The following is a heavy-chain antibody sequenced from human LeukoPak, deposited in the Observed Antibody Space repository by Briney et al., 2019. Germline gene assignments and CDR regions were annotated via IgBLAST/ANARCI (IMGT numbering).Heavy chain of an antibody. CDR1: GFTFSSYA. V-gene: IGHV3-23*01. CDR2: ISGSGGNT. Sequence: GGSLRLSCAASGFTFSSYAMSWVRQAPGKGLEWVSTISGSGGNTYYADSVKGRSTISRDNSKNTLYLQMSSLRAEDTAVYYCAKGEGGDSGWYGDYWGQGTLVTVSS. CDR3: AKGEGGDSGWYGDY. D-gene: IGHD6-19*01. J-gene: IGHJ4*02.